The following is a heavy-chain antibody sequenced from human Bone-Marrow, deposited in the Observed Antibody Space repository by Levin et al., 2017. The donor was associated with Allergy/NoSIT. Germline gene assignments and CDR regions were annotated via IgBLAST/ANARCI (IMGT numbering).Heavy chain of an antibody. D-gene: IGHD2-15*01. V-gene: IGHV3-23*01. CDR2: ISGSGGST. Sequence: GESLKISCAASGFTFSSYAMSWVRQAPGKGLEWVSAISGSGGSTYYADSVKGRFTISRDNSKNTLYLQMNSLRAEDTAVYYCAKFSVVVVVAATLGGDFFDYWGQGTLVTVSS. CDR1: GFTFSSYA. CDR3: AKFSVVVVVAATLGGDFFDY. J-gene: IGHJ4*02.